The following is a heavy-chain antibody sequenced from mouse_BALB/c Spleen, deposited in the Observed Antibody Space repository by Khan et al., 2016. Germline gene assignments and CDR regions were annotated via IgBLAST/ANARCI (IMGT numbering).Heavy chain of an antibody. CDR1: GYTFTNYG. J-gene: IGHJ1*01. Sequence: QIQLVQSGPELKKPGETVKISCKASGYTFTNYGMNWVKQAPGKGLKWMGWINTYTGEPTFSDDFKGRFAFSLETSASTAYLQINNLKNEDTVTYFCARWITTRWYFDVWGAGTTVTVSS. V-gene: IGHV9-3-1*01. CDR2: INTYTGEP. CDR3: ARWITTRWYFDV. D-gene: IGHD2-4*01.